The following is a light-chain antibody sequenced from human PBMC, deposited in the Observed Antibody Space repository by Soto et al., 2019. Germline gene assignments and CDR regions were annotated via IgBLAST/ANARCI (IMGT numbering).Light chain of an antibody. V-gene: IGKV3D-20*02. J-gene: IGKJ5*01. Sequence: EVVLTKYPATLYRSPGARATLSCRAIQSVSSSSYLAWYQQRPGQAPRLLIYGASSRATGIPDRFSGSGSGTDFTLTISSLEAEDFAVYYCQQRSNWPFTFGQGRRLEIK. CDR2: GAS. CDR3: QQRSNWPFT. CDR1: QSVSSSSY.